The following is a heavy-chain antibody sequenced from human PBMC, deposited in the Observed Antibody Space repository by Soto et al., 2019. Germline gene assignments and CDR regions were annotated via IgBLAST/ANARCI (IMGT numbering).Heavy chain of an antibody. CDR2: ISGSGGST. J-gene: IGHJ6*01. Sequence: EVQLLESGGGLVQPGGSLRLSCAASGFTFSSYAMSWVRQAPGKGLEWVSAISGSGGSTYYADSVKGRFTISRDNSKNTLYLQMNSLRAEYTAVYYCAKPIAVAGNSYYYYGMDVWGQGTTVTVSS. V-gene: IGHV3-23*01. D-gene: IGHD6-19*01. CDR1: GFTFSSYA. CDR3: AKPIAVAGNSYYYYGMDV.